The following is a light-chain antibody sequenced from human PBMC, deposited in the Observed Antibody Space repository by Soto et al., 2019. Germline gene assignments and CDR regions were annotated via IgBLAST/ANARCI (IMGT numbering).Light chain of an antibody. J-gene: IGLJ1*01. CDR1: SSDVGGYNY. CDR2: EVS. CDR3: SSYAGSNTWV. V-gene: IGLV2-8*01. Sequence: QSVLTQPPSASGSPGQSVTISCTGTSSDVGGYNYVSWYQQHPGKAPKLMIFEVSKRPSVVPDRFSGSKSGNTASLTVSGLQAEDEADYYCSSYAGSNTWVFGTGTKLTVL.